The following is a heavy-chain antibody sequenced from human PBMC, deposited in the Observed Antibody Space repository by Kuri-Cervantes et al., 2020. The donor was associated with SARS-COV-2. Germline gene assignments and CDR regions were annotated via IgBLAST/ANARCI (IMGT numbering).Heavy chain of an antibody. V-gene: IGHV1-69*05. CDR1: GGTFNSYA. D-gene: IGHD3-10*01. Sequence: SVKVSCKASGGTFNSYAISWVRQAPGQGLEWMGGIIPIFGTANYAQKFQGRVTITTDESTSTAYMELSSLRSEDTAVYYCARSRFGDYLDAFDTWGQGTMVTVSS. CDR3: ARSRFGDYLDAFDT. J-gene: IGHJ3*02. CDR2: IIPIFGTA.